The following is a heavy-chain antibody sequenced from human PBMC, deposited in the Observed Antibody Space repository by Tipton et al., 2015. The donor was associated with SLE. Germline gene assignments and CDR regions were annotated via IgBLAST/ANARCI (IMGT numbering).Heavy chain of an antibody. V-gene: IGHV4-59*01. D-gene: IGHD4-17*01. CDR1: AGSINSYY. CDR2: VYYYSGST. Sequence: GLVKPSETLSLTCTVSAGSINSYYWNWLRQPPGKGLEWIGYVYYYSGSTNYNPSLKSRVTISVDTSKNQFSLRLSSVTAADTAVYYCATESYGDSANNWFDPWGQGAMVTVSS. CDR3: ATESYGDSANNWFDP. J-gene: IGHJ5*02.